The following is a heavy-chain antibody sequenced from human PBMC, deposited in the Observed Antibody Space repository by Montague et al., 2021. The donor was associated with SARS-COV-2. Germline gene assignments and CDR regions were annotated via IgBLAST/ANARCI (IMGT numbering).Heavy chain of an antibody. D-gene: IGHD3-3*01. V-gene: IGHV4-39*01. J-gene: IGHJ4*02. Sequence: SETLSLTCTVSGGSIRNTNYYWGSVRQPPGKGLEWIGSIYYDGTTYYNLSLESRLTMSVDTSKKQFSLKVKSLTAADTAVYSCVGLRVVISGHYQLHVDDWGQGTLVSVSP. CDR3: VGLRVVISGHYQLHVDD. CDR1: GGSIRNTNYY. CDR2: IYYDGTT.